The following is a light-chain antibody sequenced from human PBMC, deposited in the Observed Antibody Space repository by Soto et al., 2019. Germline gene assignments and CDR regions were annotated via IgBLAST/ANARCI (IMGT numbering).Light chain of an antibody. CDR2: DAS. Sequence: EIVMTQSPATLSLSPGERATLSCRASQSVSRSYLAWYQQKPGQAPRLLIYDASSRATGIPARFSGSGSGTEFTLTINSLQSEDFAVYYCQQYGSSGTFGQGTKVDIK. V-gene: IGKV3-20*01. CDR1: QSVSRSY. J-gene: IGKJ1*01. CDR3: QQYGSSGT.